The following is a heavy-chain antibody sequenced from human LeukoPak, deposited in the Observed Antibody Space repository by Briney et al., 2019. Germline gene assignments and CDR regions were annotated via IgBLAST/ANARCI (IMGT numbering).Heavy chain of an antibody. D-gene: IGHD6-19*01. Sequence: GGSLRLSCAASGLTFSTYWMSWVRQAPGKGLEWVANIKPDGSEKYYVDSVKGRFTISRDNAKNSLYLQMNSLRAEDTAVYYCARESEAVAANYYYGMDVWGQGTTVTVAS. V-gene: IGHV3-7*01. J-gene: IGHJ6*02. CDR1: GLTFSTYW. CDR2: IKPDGSEK. CDR3: ARESEAVAANYYYGMDV.